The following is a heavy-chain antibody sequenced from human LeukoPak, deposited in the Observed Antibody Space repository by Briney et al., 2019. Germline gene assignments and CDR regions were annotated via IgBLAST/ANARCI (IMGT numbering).Heavy chain of an antibody. Sequence: PSETLSLTCTVSGYSISSGYYWGWIRQPPGKGLEWIGSIYHSGSTYYNPSLKSRVTISVDTSKNQFSLKLSSVTAADTAVYYCARSDSGSYFSAFDIWGQGTMVTVSS. V-gene: IGHV4-38-2*02. D-gene: IGHD1-26*01. CDR3: ARSDSGSYFSAFDI. J-gene: IGHJ3*02. CDR2: IYHSGST. CDR1: GYSISSGYY.